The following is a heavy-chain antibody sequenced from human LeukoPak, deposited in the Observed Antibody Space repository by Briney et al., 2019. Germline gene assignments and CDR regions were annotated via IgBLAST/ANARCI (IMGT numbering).Heavy chain of an antibody. Sequence: GGSLRLSCAASGFTLSSYAMSWVHQAPGKGLEWVSAISGSGGSTYYADSVKGRFTISRDNSKNTLYLQMNSLRAEDTAVYYCAKDLEAAGSYPEYFQHWGQGTLVTVSS. CDR2: ISGSGGST. J-gene: IGHJ1*01. CDR3: AKDLEAAGSYPEYFQH. V-gene: IGHV3-23*01. D-gene: IGHD6-13*01. CDR1: GFTLSSYA.